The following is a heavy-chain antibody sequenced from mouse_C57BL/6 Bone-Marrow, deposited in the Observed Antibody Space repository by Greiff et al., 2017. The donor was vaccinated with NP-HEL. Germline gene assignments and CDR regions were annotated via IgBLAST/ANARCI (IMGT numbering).Heavy chain of an antibody. J-gene: IGHJ3*01. CDR3: ARRGTTASFAY. V-gene: IGHV1-18*01. D-gene: IGHD1-1*01. CDR2: INPNNGGT. Sequence: VQLQQSGPELVKPGASVKIPCKASGYTFTDYNMDWVKQSHGKSLEWIGDINPNNGGTNYNQKFKGKATLTVDKSSSTAYMELRSLTSEDTAVYYCARRGTTASFAYWGQGTLVTVSA. CDR1: GYTFTDYN.